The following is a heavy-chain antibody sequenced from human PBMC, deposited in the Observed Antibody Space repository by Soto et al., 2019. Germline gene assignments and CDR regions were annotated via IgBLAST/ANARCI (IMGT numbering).Heavy chain of an antibody. CDR1: GYPFTHYG. CDR3: ARDQSFDRSYYYGIDV. V-gene: IGHV1-18*01. J-gene: IGHJ6*02. D-gene: IGHD3-10*01. CDR2: ISPYNGNT. Sequence: ASVKVSCKSSGYPFTHYGITWVRQAPGQGLEWMGWISPYNGNTNYGQTLQGRVTLTTDTSMSTVYMELRSLRSDDTAVYYCARDQSFDRSYYYGIDVWGQGTTVTAP.